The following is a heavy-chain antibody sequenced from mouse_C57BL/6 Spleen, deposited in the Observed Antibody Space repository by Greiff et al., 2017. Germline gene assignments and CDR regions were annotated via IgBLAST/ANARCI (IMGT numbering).Heavy chain of an antibody. CDR1: GYTFTDYY. V-gene: IGHV1-26*01. CDR3: ATLLLAMDY. D-gene: IGHD1-1*01. CDR2: INPNNGGT. Sequence: EVQLQQSGPELVKPGASVKISCKASGYTFTDYYMNWVKQSHGKSLEWIGDINPNNGGTSYNQKFKGKATLTVDKSSSTAYMELRSLTSEDSAVYYCATLLLAMDYWGQGTSVTVSS. J-gene: IGHJ4*01.